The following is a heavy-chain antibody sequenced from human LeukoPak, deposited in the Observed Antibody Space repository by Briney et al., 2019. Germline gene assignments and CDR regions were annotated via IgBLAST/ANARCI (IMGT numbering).Heavy chain of an antibody. Sequence: GGSLRLSCAASGFTFSSYWMHWVRQAPGKGLEYVSAISSNGGSTYYANSVKGRFTISRDNSKNTLYLQMGSLRAEDMAVYYCARGATSWFDPWGQGTLVTVSS. J-gene: IGHJ5*02. CDR1: GFTFSSYW. D-gene: IGHD1-26*01. CDR3: ARGATSWFDP. V-gene: IGHV3-64*01. CDR2: ISSNGGST.